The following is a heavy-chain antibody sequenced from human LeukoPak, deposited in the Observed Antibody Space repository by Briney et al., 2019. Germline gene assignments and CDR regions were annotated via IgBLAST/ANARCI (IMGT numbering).Heavy chain of an antibody. V-gene: IGHV4-34*01. J-gene: IGHJ5*02. CDR2: INHSGST. CDR1: GGSFSGYY. Sequence: SETLSLTCAVYGGSFSGYYWSWIRQPPGKGLEWIGEINHSGSTNYNPSLKSRVTISVDTSKNQFSLKLSSVTAADMAVYYCARGLYDILTGRNWFDPWGQGTLVTVSS. D-gene: IGHD3-9*01. CDR3: ARGLYDILTGRNWFDP.